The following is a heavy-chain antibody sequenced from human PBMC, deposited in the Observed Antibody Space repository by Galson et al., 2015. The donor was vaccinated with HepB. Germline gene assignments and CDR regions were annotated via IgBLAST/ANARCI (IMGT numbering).Heavy chain of an antibody. D-gene: IGHD4-23*01. V-gene: IGHV1-18*04. CDR2: ISAYNGNT. Sequence: SVKVSCKASGYTFTSYGISWVRQAPGQGLEWMGWISAYNGNTNYAQKLQGRVAMTTDTSTSTAYMELRSLRSDDTAVYYCARADYGGPLVAFDIWGQGTMVTVSS. J-gene: IGHJ3*02. CDR3: ARADYGGPLVAFDI. CDR1: GYTFTSYG.